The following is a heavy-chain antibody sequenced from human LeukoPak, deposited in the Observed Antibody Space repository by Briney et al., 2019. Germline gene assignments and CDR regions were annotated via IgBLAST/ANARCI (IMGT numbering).Heavy chain of an antibody. V-gene: IGHV3-23*01. Sequence: GGSLRLSCAASGFTFSSYAMSWVRQAPGKGLEWVSAISGSGGSTYYADSVKGRFTISRDNSKNTLYLQMNSLRAEDTAVYYCAKDLLVATASGPRHFDYWGQGTLVTVSS. J-gene: IGHJ4*02. CDR3: AKDLLVATASGPRHFDY. CDR1: GFTFSSYA. CDR2: ISGSGGST. D-gene: IGHD5-12*01.